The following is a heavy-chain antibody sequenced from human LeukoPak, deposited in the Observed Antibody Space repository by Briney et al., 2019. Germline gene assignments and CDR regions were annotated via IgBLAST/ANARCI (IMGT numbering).Heavy chain of an antibody. J-gene: IGHJ5*02. CDR1: GGSISCSSYY. V-gene: IGHV4-39*07. Sequence: SETLSLTCTVSGGSISCSSYYWGWIRQPPGKGLEWIGSIYYSGSTYYNPSLKSRVTISVDTSKNQFSLKLSSVTAADTAVYYCARDWCSSTSCQNWFDPWGQGTLVTVSS. D-gene: IGHD2-2*01. CDR2: IYYSGST. CDR3: ARDWCSSTSCQNWFDP.